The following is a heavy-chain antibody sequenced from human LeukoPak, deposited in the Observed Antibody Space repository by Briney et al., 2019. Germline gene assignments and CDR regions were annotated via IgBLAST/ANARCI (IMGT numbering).Heavy chain of an antibody. J-gene: IGHJ4*02. CDR1: GFTFASHW. CDR2: IKLGGSEI. V-gene: IGHV3-7*01. CDR3: VRDRGDY. Sequence: GGSLRLSCAASGFTFASHWMNWVRQAPGRGLEWVANIKLGGSEIYYVDSVKGRFTISRDHAKNSLYLQMESLRDEDTAIYYCVRDRGDYWGQGTLVTVSS.